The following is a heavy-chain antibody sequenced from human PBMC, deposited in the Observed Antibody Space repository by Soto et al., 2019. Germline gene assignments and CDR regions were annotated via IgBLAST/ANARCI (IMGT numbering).Heavy chain of an antibody. D-gene: IGHD6-13*01. Sequence: SETLSLTCAVSGGSISSSNWWSWVRQPPGKGLEWIGEIYHSGSTNYNPSLKSRVTISVDKSKNQFSLKLSSVTASDTAVYYCAREAAAGTSAFDIWGQGTMVTVSS. J-gene: IGHJ3*02. CDR2: IYHSGST. CDR1: GGSISSSNW. CDR3: AREAAAGTSAFDI. V-gene: IGHV4-4*02.